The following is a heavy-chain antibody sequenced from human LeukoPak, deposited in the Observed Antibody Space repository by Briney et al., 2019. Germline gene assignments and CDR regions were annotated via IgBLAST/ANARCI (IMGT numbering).Heavy chain of an antibody. CDR1: GFTFSTYA. CDR3: AKDGGLWVSAHWGDS. J-gene: IGHJ4*02. CDR2: INSSDVIT. V-gene: IGHV3-23*01. Sequence: GGSLRLSCVASGFTFSTYAMSWVRQAPGKGLEWVSTINSSDVITPYADSVKGRFTISRDNSKNTLYLQMNSLRAEDTAVYYCAKDGGLWVSAHWGDSWGRGTLVTVSS. D-gene: IGHD7-27*01.